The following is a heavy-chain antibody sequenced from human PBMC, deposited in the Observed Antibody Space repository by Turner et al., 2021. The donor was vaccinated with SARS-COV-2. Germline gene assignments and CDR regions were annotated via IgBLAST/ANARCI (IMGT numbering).Heavy chain of an antibody. CDR2: VGIKTDGGTT. V-gene: IGHV3-15*04. D-gene: IGHD2-15*01. CDR1: GCSFSNVW. J-gene: IGHJ4*02. Sequence: EVQLVETGGFLVKPGGSLTLSCAGSGCSFSNVWVNWVGQGPGKGLEWVGRVGIKTDGGTTDNAAPVKGRFTISRDDSKRMSYMQMNRLKTEDTAVYYGTTGFSDVDGGDYDYWGQGTLVTVAS. CDR3: TTGFSDVDGGDYDY.